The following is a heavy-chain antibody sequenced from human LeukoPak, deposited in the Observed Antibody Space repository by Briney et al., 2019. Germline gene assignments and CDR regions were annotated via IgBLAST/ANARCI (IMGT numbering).Heavy chain of an antibody. CDR3: ASYHYYDSGGNPPYDY. Sequence: GASVKVSCKASGYTFTGYYMHWVRQAPGQGLEWMGWINPNSGGTNYAQKFQGRVTMTRDTSISTAYMELSRLRSDDTAVYYCASYHYYDSGGNPPYDYWGQGTLVTVSS. J-gene: IGHJ4*02. CDR2: INPNSGGT. CDR1: GYTFTGYY. V-gene: IGHV1-2*02. D-gene: IGHD3-22*01.